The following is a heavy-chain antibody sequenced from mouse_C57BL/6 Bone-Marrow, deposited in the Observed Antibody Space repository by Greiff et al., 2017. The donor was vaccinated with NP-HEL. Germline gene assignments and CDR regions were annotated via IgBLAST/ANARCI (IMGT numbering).Heavy chain of an antibody. CDR1: GYTFTSYW. V-gene: IGHV1-64*01. Sequence: VQLQQPGAELVKPGASVKLSCKASGYTFTSYWMHWVKQRPGQGLEWIGMIHPNSGSTNYNEKLKSKATLTVDKSSSTAYMQLSSLTSEDSAVYYCARGDYFLSDFDVWGTGTTVTVSS. J-gene: IGHJ1*03. CDR2: IHPNSGST. D-gene: IGHD2-13*01. CDR3: ARGDYFLSDFDV.